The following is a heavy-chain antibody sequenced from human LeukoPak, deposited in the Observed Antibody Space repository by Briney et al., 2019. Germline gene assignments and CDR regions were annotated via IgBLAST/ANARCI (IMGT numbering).Heavy chain of an antibody. CDR3: AIGGDSTTSCYRCFVY. V-gene: IGHV5-51*01. CDR1: GYSFKNYW. Sequence: GESLKISCKGSGYSFKNYWIGWVRQMPGKGLEWMGIIYPDDSDNRYSPSFQGQVTISADKSVSTAFLQWTSLKASDTAMYYCAIGGDSTTSCYRCFVYWGQGTLVTVSS. CDR2: IYPDDSDN. D-gene: IGHD2-2*01. J-gene: IGHJ4*02.